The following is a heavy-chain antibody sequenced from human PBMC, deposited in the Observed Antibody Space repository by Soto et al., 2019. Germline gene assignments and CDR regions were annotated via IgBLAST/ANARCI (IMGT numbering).Heavy chain of an antibody. CDR2: IYFDGITT. V-gene: IGHV3-74*01. CDR3: ARGGAMGVDY. J-gene: IGHJ4*02. CDR1: GFTLNTHW. Sequence: EVQLVESGGGVVQPGGSLGLSCPASGFTLNTHWMHWVGQAPGKGLLWVSRIYFDGITTNYADSVKGRLTVSRDNAKNTVYLHANTLRDEDTAVYYCARGGAMGVDYWGQGTLVTVSS. D-gene: IGHD1-26*01.